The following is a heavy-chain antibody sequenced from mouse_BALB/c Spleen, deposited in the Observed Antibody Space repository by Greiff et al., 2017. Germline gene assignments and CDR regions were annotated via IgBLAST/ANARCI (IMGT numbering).Heavy chain of an antibody. CDR1: GFTFSDYG. J-gene: IGHJ4*01. V-gene: IGHV5-15*02. CDR3: ARDASITTVHYAMDY. D-gene: IGHD1-1*01. CDR2: ISNLAYSI. Sequence: EVNLVESGGGLVQPGGSRKLSCAASGFTFSDYGMAWVRQAPGKGPEWVAFISNLAYSIYYADTVTGRFTISRENAKNTLYLEMSSLRSEDTAMYYCARDASITTVHYAMDYWGQGTSVTVSS.